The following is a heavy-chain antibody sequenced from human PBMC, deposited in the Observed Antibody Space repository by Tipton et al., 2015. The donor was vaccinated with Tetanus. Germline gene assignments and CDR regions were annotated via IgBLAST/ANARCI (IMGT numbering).Heavy chain of an antibody. CDR2: ITFDGSTK. V-gene: IGHV3-30-3*01. CDR1: GFTFTSYA. J-gene: IGHJ4*02. D-gene: IGHD3-16*01. CDR3: AREDGGPTLDYFDS. Sequence: SLRLSCAASGFTFTSYAMYWVRQAPGKVLEWVAVITFDGSTKYYGDSVKGRFTLSRDNSQNTLYLQMNSLKVEDTAVYYCAREDGGPTLDYFDSWGQGALVIVSS.